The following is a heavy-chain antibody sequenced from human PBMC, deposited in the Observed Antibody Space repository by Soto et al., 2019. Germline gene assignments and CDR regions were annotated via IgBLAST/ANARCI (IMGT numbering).Heavy chain of an antibody. CDR2: ISAHNGNT. CDR3: ARGRYGDY. Sequence: QVHLVQSGAEVKKPGASVKVSCKGSGYAFTTYGITWVRQAPGQGLEWMGWISAHNGNTNYAQKLQGRVTVTRDTSTSPDYMELRSLRSDDTAVYYCARGRYGDYWGQGALVTVSS. V-gene: IGHV1-18*01. CDR1: GYAFTTYG. J-gene: IGHJ4*02. D-gene: IGHD1-1*01.